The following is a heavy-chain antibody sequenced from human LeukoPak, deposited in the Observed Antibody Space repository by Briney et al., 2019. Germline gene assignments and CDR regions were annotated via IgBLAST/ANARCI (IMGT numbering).Heavy chain of an antibody. V-gene: IGHV4-4*02. Sequence: SGTLSLTCAVSGGSISSSNWWRLVRQPPGKGLELVGEIYHSGSTNYNPSLKSRVTISVDKSKNQFSLKLSSVTAADTAVYYCARLFGYCSGGSCYPHYFDYWGQGTLVTVSS. CDR3: ARLFGYCSGGSCYPHYFDY. CDR2: IYHSGST. CDR1: GGSISSSNW. D-gene: IGHD2-15*01. J-gene: IGHJ4*02.